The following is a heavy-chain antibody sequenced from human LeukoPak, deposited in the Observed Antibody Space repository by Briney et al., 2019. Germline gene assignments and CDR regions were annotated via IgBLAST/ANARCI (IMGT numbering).Heavy chain of an antibody. CDR1: GGSFSSYY. CDR2: SNHSATT. J-gene: IGHJ4*02. CDR3: ARGPYLNKHRWSSDY. V-gene: IGHV4-34*01. D-gene: IGHD4-23*01. Sequence: SETLSLTCDDCGGSFSSYYWSWIRQPPGKGQEGIRESNHSATTNYNPSLKRRVTISADTSKNQSSLKLSSGTAADTAVYYCARGPYLNKHRWSSDYCGQGTLGTVSS.